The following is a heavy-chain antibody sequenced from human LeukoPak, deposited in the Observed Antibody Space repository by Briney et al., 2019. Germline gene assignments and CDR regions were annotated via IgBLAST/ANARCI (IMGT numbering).Heavy chain of an antibody. Sequence: SETLSLTCTVSGGSISSYYWSWIRQPPGKGLEWIGYFYDSGNTNYNPSLKSRVTISAETSKNQVSLRLTSLTAADTAVYYCARVSGTYFNYWGLGILVTVSS. CDR2: FYDSGNT. D-gene: IGHD1-26*01. CDR1: GGSISSYY. CDR3: ARVSGTYFNY. J-gene: IGHJ4*02. V-gene: IGHV4-59*08.